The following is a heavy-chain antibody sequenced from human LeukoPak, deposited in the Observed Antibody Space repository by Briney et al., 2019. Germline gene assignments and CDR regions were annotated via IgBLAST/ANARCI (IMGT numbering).Heavy chain of an antibody. CDR3: ARDLVVATFDY. D-gene: IGHD5-12*01. CDR1: GFTFSSYW. V-gene: IGHV3-7*01. CDR2: VKLDGSEK. Sequence: GGSLTLSCAASGFTFSSYWMSWVRQAPGKGLEWVANVKLDGSEKSYVDSVKGRFTISRDNAKNSLYLQMNSLRAEDTAVYYCARDLVVATFDYWGQGTLVTVSS. J-gene: IGHJ4*02.